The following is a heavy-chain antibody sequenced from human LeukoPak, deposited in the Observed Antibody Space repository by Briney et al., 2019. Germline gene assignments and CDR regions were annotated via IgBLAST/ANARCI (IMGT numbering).Heavy chain of an antibody. D-gene: IGHD3-22*01. Sequence: GGSLRLSCAASGFTFSSYSMNWVRQAPGKGLEWVSSISSSSSYIYYADSVKGRFTIPRDNAKNSLYLQMNSLRAEDTAVYYCARIPGSYDSSGYYYGGLDYWGQGTLVTVSS. CDR1: GFTFSSYS. CDR3: ARIPGSYDSSGYYYGGLDY. J-gene: IGHJ4*02. CDR2: ISSSSSYI. V-gene: IGHV3-21*01.